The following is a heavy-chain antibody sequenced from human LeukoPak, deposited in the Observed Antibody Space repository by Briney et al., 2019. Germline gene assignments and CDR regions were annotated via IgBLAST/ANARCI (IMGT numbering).Heavy chain of an antibody. J-gene: IGHJ4*02. Sequence: PGGSLRLSCAASGFTFSSYWMSWVRQAPGKGLEWAANIKQDGSEKYYVDSVKGRFTISRDNAKNSLYLQMNSLRAEDTAVYYCARDRVWFGELLYDYWGQGTLVTVSS. CDR1: GFTFSSYW. CDR2: IKQDGSEK. D-gene: IGHD3-10*01. CDR3: ARDRVWFGELLYDY. V-gene: IGHV3-7*01.